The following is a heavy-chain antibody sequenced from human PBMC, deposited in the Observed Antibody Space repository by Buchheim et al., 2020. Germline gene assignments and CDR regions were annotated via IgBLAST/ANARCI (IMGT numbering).Heavy chain of an antibody. Sequence: EVQLVDSGGGLVQPGGSLRVSCAASGFAFRNYDMNWVRQAPGQGLEWVSYISSGGNSKYYADSVKGRFTISRDNSKNTLYLQLNSLRADDTAVYYCARGASTITRHFDNWGQGTL. V-gene: IGHV3-48*01. CDR1: GFAFRNYD. CDR2: ISSGGNSK. D-gene: IGHD3-3*01. CDR3: ARGASTITRHFDN. J-gene: IGHJ4*01.